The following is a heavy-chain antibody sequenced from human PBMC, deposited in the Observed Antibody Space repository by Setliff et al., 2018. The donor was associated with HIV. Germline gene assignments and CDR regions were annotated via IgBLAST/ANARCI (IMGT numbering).Heavy chain of an antibody. CDR3: ARPHSGRGGGAWFDP. J-gene: IGHJ5*02. D-gene: IGHD6-19*01. V-gene: IGHV4-39*01. CDR2: ILNGETT. CDR1: GDSINSGHYY. Sequence: SETLSLTCTVSGDSINSGHYYWGWIRQPPGKGLEWIGNILNGETTFYNPSLTNRVTISVDTSKNQFSLRLASVTAADTAVYHCARPHSGRGGGAWFDPWGHGTLVTVSS.